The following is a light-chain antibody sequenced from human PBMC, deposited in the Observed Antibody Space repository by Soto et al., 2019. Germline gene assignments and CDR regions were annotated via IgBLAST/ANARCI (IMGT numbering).Light chain of an antibody. CDR1: QSLSTRY. J-gene: IGKJ2*01. V-gene: IGKV3-20*01. CDR3: QQYDTSPFS. CDR2: GAS. Sequence: EIVLTQSPGTLSLSPGERATLFCRASQSLSTRYLVWYQQRSGQAPRLLISGASSRAAGIPDRFSGSGSGTDFTLTISSLEPEDFAVYYCQQYDTSPFSFGQRTKVEI.